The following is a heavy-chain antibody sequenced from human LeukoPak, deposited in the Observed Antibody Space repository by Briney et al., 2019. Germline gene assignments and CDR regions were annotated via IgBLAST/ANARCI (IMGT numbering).Heavy chain of an antibody. CDR1: GGTFSSYT. D-gene: IGHD4-11*01. J-gene: IGHJ4*02. CDR2: IIPILGIA. V-gene: IGHV1-69*02. CDR3: ARGEMLDYRIDY. Sequence: ASVKVSCKASGGTFSSYTISWVRQAPGQGLEWMGRIIPILGIANYAQKFQGRVTITADKSTSTAYMELSSLRSDDTAVYYCARGEMLDYRIDYWGQGTLVTVSS.